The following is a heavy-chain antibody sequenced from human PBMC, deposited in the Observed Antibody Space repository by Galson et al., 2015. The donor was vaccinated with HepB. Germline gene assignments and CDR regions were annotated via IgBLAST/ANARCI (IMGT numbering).Heavy chain of an antibody. J-gene: IGHJ6*03. Sequence: SLRLSCAASGFTFSSYGMHWVRQAPGKGLEWVAVISYDGSNKYYADSVKGRFTISRDNSKNTLYLQMNSLRAEDTAVYYCAKDRLPYGSAPAIMDVWGKGTTVTVSS. V-gene: IGHV3-30*18. CDR2: ISYDGSNK. CDR3: AKDRLPYGSAPAIMDV. CDR1: GFTFSSYG. D-gene: IGHD3-10*01.